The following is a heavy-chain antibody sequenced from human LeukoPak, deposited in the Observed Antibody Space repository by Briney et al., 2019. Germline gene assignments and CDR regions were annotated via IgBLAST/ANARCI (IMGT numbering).Heavy chain of an antibody. Sequence: GGSLSLSCAASAFTFTTYSMNWVRQAPGKGLEWLSYISSSSNTIYYADSVKGRFTISIDNAKNSLYLQMNSLRAEDTAVYYCASLIPYYYDSSTYYPGDYWGQGTLVTVSS. CDR3: ASLIPYYYDSSTYYPGDY. CDR1: AFTFTTYS. CDR2: ISSSSNTI. V-gene: IGHV3-48*01. D-gene: IGHD3-22*01. J-gene: IGHJ4*02.